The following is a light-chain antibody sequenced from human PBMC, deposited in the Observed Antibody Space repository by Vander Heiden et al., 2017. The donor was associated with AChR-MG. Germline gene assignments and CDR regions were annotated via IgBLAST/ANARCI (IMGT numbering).Light chain of an antibody. CDR1: QSVSSSY. J-gene: IGKJ2*01. CDR2: GAS. V-gene: IGKV3-20*01. CDR3: QQSKT. Sequence: EIVLTQSPGTLSLSPGERATLSCRASQSVSSSYLAGDQQKPGQAPRLLIYGASSRATGIKDRFSGSGSGTDFTRTISRLEPEDFEGDDCQQSKTFGQGTKLEIK.